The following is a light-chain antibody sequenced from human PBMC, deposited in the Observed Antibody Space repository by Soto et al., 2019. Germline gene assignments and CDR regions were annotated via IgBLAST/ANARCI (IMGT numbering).Light chain of an antibody. J-gene: IGKJ2*01. CDR1: QRIDTW. CDR2: TAS. Sequence: DIQMTQSPSTLPASVGDRVTITCRASQRIDTWVAWYQQKPGTAPNLLIHTASSLERGVPSRFSGGGSATDFTLTISSLQAEDFATYFCQQADTFPPTFGQGTKVDI. CDR3: QQADTFPPT. V-gene: IGKV1-12*01.